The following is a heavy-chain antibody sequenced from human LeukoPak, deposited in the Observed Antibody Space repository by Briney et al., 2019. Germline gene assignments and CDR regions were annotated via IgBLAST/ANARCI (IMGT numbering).Heavy chain of an antibody. J-gene: IGHJ5*02. V-gene: IGHV1-69*06. Sequence: SVKVSCKASGYTFTKYYIHWVRQAPGQGLEWVGGIIPIFSASKYAQKSRGRVTIIADKSTNTVYMELSSLRSEDTAVYYCARDRGRSGWYFFDELYREAQVFDPWGQGTLATVSS. D-gene: IGHD6-19*01. CDR1: GYTFTKYY. CDR2: IIPIFSAS. CDR3: ARDRGRSGWYFFDELYREAQVFDP.